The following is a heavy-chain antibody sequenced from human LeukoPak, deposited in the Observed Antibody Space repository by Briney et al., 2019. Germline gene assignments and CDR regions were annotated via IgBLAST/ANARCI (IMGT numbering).Heavy chain of an antibody. D-gene: IGHD2-2*01. CDR2: IYPGDSDT. V-gene: IGHV5-51*01. CDR3: ARPYCSSTSCNDAFDI. J-gene: IGHJ3*02. CDR1: GYSYTSYR. Sequence: GESLKISCKGSGYSYTSYRIGWVRQMPGKGLEWMGIIYPGDSDTRYSPSFQGQVTISADKSISTAYLQWSSLKASDTAMYYCARPYCSSTSCNDAFDIWGQGTMVTVSS.